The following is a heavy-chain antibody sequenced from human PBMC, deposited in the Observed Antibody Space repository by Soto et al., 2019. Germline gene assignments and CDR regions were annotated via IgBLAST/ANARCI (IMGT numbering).Heavy chain of an antibody. D-gene: IGHD2-15*01. Sequence: GSLRLSCAASGFTFSSYWMSWVRQDPGKGLEWVANIKQDGSEKYYVDSVKGRFTISRDNAKNSLYLQMNSLRAEDTAVYYCARDDCSGGSCYSGFDYWGQGTLVTVSS. CDR2: IKQDGSEK. CDR3: ARDDCSGGSCYSGFDY. CDR1: GFTFSSYW. J-gene: IGHJ4*02. V-gene: IGHV3-7*01.